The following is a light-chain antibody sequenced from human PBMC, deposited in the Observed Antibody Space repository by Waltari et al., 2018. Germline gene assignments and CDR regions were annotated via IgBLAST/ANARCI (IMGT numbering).Light chain of an antibody. CDR3: QSYDTSLRRV. J-gene: IGLJ3*02. Sequence: QSVLTQPPSVSGAPGQRVTISCSGSSSHIGTGYDVHWYQQLPGTAPKVVIYGDKNRPSGVPDRFSGSRSGTSASLTITGLQAEDEADYYCQSYDTSLRRVFGGGTKLTVL. CDR1: SSHIGTGYD. V-gene: IGLV1-40*01. CDR2: GDK.